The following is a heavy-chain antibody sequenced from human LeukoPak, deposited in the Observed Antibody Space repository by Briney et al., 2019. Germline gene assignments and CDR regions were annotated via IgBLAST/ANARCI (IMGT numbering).Heavy chain of an antibody. CDR3: ARALNYGFDY. V-gene: IGHV3-72*01. J-gene: IGHJ4*02. Sequence: GGSLRLSCAASGFSLSDHYMDWDRQAPGEGLEWVGRSRNKDSSYTTEYAASVKGRFTISRDDSKNSVLLQMNSLKTEDTAVYYCARALNYGFDYWSQGTLVTVAS. D-gene: IGHD4-11*01. CDR2: SRNKDSSYTT. CDR1: GFSLSDHY.